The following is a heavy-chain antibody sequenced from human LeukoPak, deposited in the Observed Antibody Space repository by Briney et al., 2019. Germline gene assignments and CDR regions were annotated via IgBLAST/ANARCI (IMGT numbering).Heavy chain of an antibody. V-gene: IGHV3-30-3*01. J-gene: IGHJ4*02. CDR1: GFTFSSYA. CDR2: ISYDGSNK. Sequence: GRSLRLSCAASGFTFSSYAMHWVRQAPGKGLEWVAVISYDGSNKYYADSVKGRFTISRDNSKNTLYLQMNSLRAEDTAVYYCARDANPYYYGSGSYYSRGSLDYWGQGTLVTVSS. CDR3: ARDANPYYYGSGSYYSRGSLDY. D-gene: IGHD3-10*01.